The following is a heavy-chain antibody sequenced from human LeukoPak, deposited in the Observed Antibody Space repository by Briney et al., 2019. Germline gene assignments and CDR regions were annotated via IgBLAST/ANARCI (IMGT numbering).Heavy chain of an antibody. V-gene: IGHV4-59*01. Sequence: SETLFLTCTVSGGSISSYYWSWIRQPPGKGLEWIGYINYSGSTNYNPSLKSRVTISVDTSKNQFSLKLSSVTAADTAVYYCARGEQQPVYWYFDLWGRGTLVTVSS. CDR1: GGSISSYY. CDR2: INYSGST. D-gene: IGHD6-13*01. CDR3: ARGEQQPVYWYFDL. J-gene: IGHJ2*01.